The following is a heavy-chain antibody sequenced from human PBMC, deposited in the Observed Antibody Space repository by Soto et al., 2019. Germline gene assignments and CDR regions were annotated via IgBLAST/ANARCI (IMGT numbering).Heavy chain of an antibody. Sequence: PSETLSLTCTVSGGSISSYYWSWIRQPPGKGLEWIGYIYYSGSTNYNPSLKSRVTISVDTSKNQFSLKLSSVTAADTAVYYCARSGLWSGYLTYYCYGMDVWGQGTTVTVSS. V-gene: IGHV4-59*01. D-gene: IGHD3-3*01. CDR2: IYYSGST. CDR3: ARSGLWSGYLTYYCYGMDV. J-gene: IGHJ6*02. CDR1: GGSISSYY.